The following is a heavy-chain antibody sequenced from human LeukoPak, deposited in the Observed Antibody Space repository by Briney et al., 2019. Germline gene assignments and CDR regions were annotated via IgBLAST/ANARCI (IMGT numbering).Heavy chain of an antibody. Sequence: SETLSLTRAVYGGSFSGYYWSWIRQPPVKVLEWIGEVNHSGSTNYNPSLKSRVTISVDTSKNQFSLKLSSVTAADTAVYYCARGLFINYDYVWGSYRRSYFDYWGQGTLVTVSS. V-gene: IGHV4-34*01. D-gene: IGHD3-16*02. CDR3: ARGLFINYDYVWGSYRRSYFDY. CDR1: GGSFSGYY. J-gene: IGHJ4*02. CDR2: VNHSGST.